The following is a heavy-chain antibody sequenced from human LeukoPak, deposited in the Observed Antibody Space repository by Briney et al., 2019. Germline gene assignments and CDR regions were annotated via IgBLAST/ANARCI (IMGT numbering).Heavy chain of an antibody. J-gene: IGHJ4*02. CDR2: IHHSGST. CDR1: GGSIISYY. V-gene: IGHV4-59*12. Sequence: PSETLSLTCTVSGGSIISYYWSWIRQPPGKGLEWIGYIHHSGSTNYDPPLKSRVTMSVDKSKNQFSLKLSSVNAADTAVYYCARDYGAAGKFDYWGQGTLVTVSS. D-gene: IGHD6-13*01. CDR3: ARDYGAAGKFDY.